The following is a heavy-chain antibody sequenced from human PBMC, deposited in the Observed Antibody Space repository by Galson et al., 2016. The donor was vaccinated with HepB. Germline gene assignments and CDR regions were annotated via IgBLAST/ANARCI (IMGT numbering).Heavy chain of an antibody. CDR3: ARDKYDTLTAYAYFDL. J-gene: IGHJ2*01. V-gene: IGHV3-53*01. CDR2: IYSGGST. CDR1: GFTVSSHY. D-gene: IGHD3-9*01. Sequence: SLRLSCAASGFTVSSHYMSWVRQAPGKGLEWVSVIYSGGSTYYADSAKGRFTISRDNSNNTLSLQMNSLRAEDTALYYCARDKYDTLTAYAYFDLWGRGTLVTVSS.